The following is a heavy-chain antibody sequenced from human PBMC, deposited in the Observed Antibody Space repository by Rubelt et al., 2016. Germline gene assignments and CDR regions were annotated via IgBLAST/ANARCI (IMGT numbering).Heavy chain of an antibody. CDR1: GFTFSSYA. Sequence: VQLVESGGGVVQPGRSLRLSCAASGFTFSSYAMHWVRQAPGKGLEWVAVISYDGRNKYYADSVKGRFTISRDNSKNTLYLQMNSLRAEDTAVYYCAREGDIVGATTAFDYWGQGTLVTVSS. CDR2: ISYDGRNK. D-gene: IGHD1-26*01. CDR3: AREGDIVGATTAFDY. J-gene: IGHJ4*02. V-gene: IGHV3-30*04.